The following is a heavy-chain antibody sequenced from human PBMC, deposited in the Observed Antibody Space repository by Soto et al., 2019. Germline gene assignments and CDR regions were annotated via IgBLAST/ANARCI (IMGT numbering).Heavy chain of an antibody. CDR1: GGSSSSGGYF. CDR2: INHSGST. J-gene: IGHJ4*02. Sequence: SETLSLTCAVSGGSSSSGGYFWSWIRQPPGKGLEWIGYINHSGSTNYNPSLKSRVTISVDTSKNQFSLKLSSVTAADTAVYYCARGRLYGSGSYDFDYWGQGTLVTVSS. V-gene: IGHV4-30-2*01. D-gene: IGHD3-10*01. CDR3: ARGRLYGSGSYDFDY.